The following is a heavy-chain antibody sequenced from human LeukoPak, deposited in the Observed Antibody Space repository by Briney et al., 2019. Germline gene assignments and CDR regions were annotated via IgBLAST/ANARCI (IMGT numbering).Heavy chain of an antibody. CDR2: ISGSSSYI. J-gene: IGHJ6*02. D-gene: IGHD2-2*01. CDR1: GFTFSSYS. Sequence: GGSLRLSCAASGFTFSSYSMNWVRQAPGKGLEWVSSISGSSSYIYYADSVKGRFTISRDNAKNSLYLQMSSLRAEDTAVYYCARDLEPTIVVVPAATGDYGMDVWGQGTTVTVSS. V-gene: IGHV3-21*01. CDR3: ARDLEPTIVVVPAATGDYGMDV.